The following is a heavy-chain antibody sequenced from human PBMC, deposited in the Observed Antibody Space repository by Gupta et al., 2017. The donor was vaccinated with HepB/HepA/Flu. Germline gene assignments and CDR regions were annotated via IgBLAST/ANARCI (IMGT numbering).Heavy chain of an antibody. J-gene: IGHJ4*02. CDR1: GFIFSSYA. V-gene: IGHV3-23*01. Sequence: EVQLLESGGGLVQPGGSLRLSCAASGFIFSSYAMSWVRQAPGKGPEWVSAISDSGDRKDYADSVKGRLTISRDNSKNTLYLQMNSLRAEDTATFYCAKGDKADVVAATAFLREYWGQGTRVTVS. CDR3: AKGDKADVVAATAFLREY. D-gene: IGHD2-15*01. CDR2: ISDSGDRK.